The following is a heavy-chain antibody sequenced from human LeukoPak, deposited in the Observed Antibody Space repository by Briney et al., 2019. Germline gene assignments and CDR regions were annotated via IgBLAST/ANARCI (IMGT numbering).Heavy chain of an antibody. Sequence: AGGSLRLSCAVSGFTFRSYAMSWVRQAPGKGLKWVSSIRDSGDGAYFADSVKGRFTISRDNSKNTLYLQMNSLRAEDTALYYCAKNGASFIFDIWGQGTMVTVSS. V-gene: IGHV3-23*01. CDR3: AKNGASFIFDI. J-gene: IGHJ3*02. CDR1: GFTFRSYA. CDR2: IRDSGDGA. D-gene: IGHD2-2*01.